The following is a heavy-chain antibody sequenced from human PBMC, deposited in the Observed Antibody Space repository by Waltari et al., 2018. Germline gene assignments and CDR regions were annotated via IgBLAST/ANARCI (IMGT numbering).Heavy chain of an antibody. J-gene: IGHJ4*02. Sequence: QLQLQESGPGLVKPSETLSLTCTVSGGSISSSSYYWGWIRQPPGKGLEWIGSIYYSGSTYYNPSLRSRVTISVDTSKNQFSLKLSSVTAVDTAVYYCARDRYGSGSYPYYFDYWGQGTLVTVSS. CDR1: GGSISSSSYY. V-gene: IGHV4-39*07. CDR3: ARDRYGSGSYPYYFDY. CDR2: IYYSGST. D-gene: IGHD3-10*01.